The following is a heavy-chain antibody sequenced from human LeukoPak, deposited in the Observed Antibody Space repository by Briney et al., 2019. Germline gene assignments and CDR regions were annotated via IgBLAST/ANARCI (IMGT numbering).Heavy chain of an antibody. Sequence: GGSLRLSCAASGFTFSGYAMSWVRQAPGKGLEWVSGISGSGGGTYYADSVKGRFTISRGNSKNTLYLQMNSLRVEDRAVYYCAKDRYSSSWYWDYWGQGALVTLSS. CDR1: GFTFSGYA. J-gene: IGHJ4*02. CDR2: ISGSGGGT. V-gene: IGHV3-23*01. CDR3: AKDRYSSSWYWDY. D-gene: IGHD6-13*01.